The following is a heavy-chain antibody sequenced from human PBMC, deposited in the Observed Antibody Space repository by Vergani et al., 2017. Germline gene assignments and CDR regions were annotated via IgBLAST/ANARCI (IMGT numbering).Heavy chain of an antibody. CDR3: AIGNGVYCSSTSCYNDY. J-gene: IGHJ4*02. CDR2: IIPILGIA. Sequence: QVQLVQSGAEVKKPGSSVKVSCKASGGTFSSYTISWVRQAPGQGLEWMGRIIPILGIANYAQKFQGRVTITADKSTSTAYMELSSLRSEDTAVYYCAIGNGVYCSSTSCYNDYWGQGTLVTVSS. CDR1: GGTFSSYT. D-gene: IGHD2-2*02. V-gene: IGHV1-69*02.